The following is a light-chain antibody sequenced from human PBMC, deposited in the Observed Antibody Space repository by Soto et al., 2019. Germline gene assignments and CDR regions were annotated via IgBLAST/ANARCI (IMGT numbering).Light chain of an antibody. V-gene: IGLV2-14*03. J-gene: IGLJ3*02. CDR2: DVS. Sequence: QSVLTQPASVSGSPGQSITISCTGTSSDVGGYNYVSWYQQHPGKAPKLMIYDVSTRPSGVSDRFSGSKSGNTASLTISGLQAEDEADYYCSSCRGTSTPWVFGGGTKVTVL. CDR1: SSDVGGYNY. CDR3: SSCRGTSTPWV.